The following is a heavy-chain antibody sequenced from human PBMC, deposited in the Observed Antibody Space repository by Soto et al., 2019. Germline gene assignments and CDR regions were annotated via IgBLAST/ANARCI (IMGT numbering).Heavy chain of an antibody. Sequence: QVQLVESGGGVVQPGRSLRLSCAASGFSFSIYAIHWVRQAPGKGLEWLVVTSYDGSNKYYADSVEGRFTVSRDNSKNNLKLQMNSLRPEDTAVYFCAREMVAPSDNYYGLDVWGQGTTVTVSS. D-gene: IGHD2-15*01. V-gene: IGHV3-30-3*01. CDR2: TSYDGSNK. CDR3: AREMVAPSDNYYGLDV. CDR1: GFSFSIYA. J-gene: IGHJ6*02.